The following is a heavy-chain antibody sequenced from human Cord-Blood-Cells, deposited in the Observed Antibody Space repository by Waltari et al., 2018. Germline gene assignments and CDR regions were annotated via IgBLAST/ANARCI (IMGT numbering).Heavy chain of an antibody. J-gene: IGHJ4*02. D-gene: IGHD2-15*01. CDR1: GFTFSSYG. CDR3: AKEGCSGGSCYSDY. V-gene: IGHV3-30*02. CDR2: IRYDGSNK. Sequence: QVQLVESGGGVVQPGGSLRLSCSASGFTFSSYGMHWVRQAPGKGLEWVAFIRYDGSNKYNADSVKGQFTISRDNSKNTLYLQMNSLRAEDTALYYCAKEGCSGGSCYSDYWGQGTLVTVSS.